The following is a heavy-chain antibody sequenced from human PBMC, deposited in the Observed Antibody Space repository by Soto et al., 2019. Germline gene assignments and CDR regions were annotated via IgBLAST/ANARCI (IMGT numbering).Heavy chain of an antibody. J-gene: IGHJ4*02. CDR2: ISSSSSYI. V-gene: IGHV3-21*01. CDR1: GFTFSSYS. CDR3: AREVEQWLPLGRGTCYFDY. Sequence: AGGSLRLSCAASGFTFSSYSMNWVRQAPGKGLEWVSSISSSSSYIYYADSVKGRFTISRDNAKNSLYLQMNSLRAEDTAVYYCAREVEQWLPLGRGTCYFDYWGQGTLVTVSS. D-gene: IGHD6-19*01.